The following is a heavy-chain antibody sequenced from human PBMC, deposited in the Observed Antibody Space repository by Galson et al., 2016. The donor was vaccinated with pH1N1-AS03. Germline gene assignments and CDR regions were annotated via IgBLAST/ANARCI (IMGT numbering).Heavy chain of an antibody. CDR2: VHHSGAT. CDR3: AASGGGSYSY. CDR1: GYSIRSDYY. D-gene: IGHD2-21*01. Sequence: LSLTCDVSGYSIRSDYYWGWIRQPPGKGLEWIGSVHHSGATWHNPSLKSRVTISVDTSKNQFSLRVNPVTVADTAVHYCAASGGGSYSYWGQGKLVTVSS. J-gene: IGHJ4*02. V-gene: IGHV4-38-2*01.